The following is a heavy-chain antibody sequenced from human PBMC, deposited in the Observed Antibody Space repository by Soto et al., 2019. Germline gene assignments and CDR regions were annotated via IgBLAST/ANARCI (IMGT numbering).Heavy chain of an antibody. CDR1: GYTFTSYG. V-gene: IGHV1-18*04. J-gene: IGHJ6*02. CDR3: ARQGYSYGQGGSDYYGMDV. Sequence: GASVKVSCKASGYTFTSYGISWVRQAPGQGLEWMGWISAYNGNTNYAQKLQGRVTMTTDTSTSTAYMELRSLRSDDTAVYYCARQGYSYGQGGSDYYGMDVWGQGTTVTVSS. D-gene: IGHD5-18*01. CDR2: ISAYNGNT.